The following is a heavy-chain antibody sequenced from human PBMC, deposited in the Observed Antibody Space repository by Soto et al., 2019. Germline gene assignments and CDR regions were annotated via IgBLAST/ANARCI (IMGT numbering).Heavy chain of an antibody. CDR2: INHSGST. CDR1: GGSFSGYY. CDR3: ARGGYSYGYVLYYGMDV. Sequence: SETLSLTCAVYGGSFSGYYWSWIRQPPWKGLEWIGEINHSGSTNYNPSLKSRVTISVDTSKNQFSLKLSSVTAADTAVYYCARGGYSYGYVLYYGMDVWGQGTTVTVSS. D-gene: IGHD5-18*01. J-gene: IGHJ6*02. V-gene: IGHV4-34*01.